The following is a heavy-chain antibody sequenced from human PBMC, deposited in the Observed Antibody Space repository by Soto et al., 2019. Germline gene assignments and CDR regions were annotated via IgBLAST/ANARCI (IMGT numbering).Heavy chain of an antibody. J-gene: IGHJ5*02. CDR2: LTLNIGNK. CDR3: ARLPPPSTFYMVRGVINNWFDP. Sequence: ASVKVSCKASGYTFTSYDINWVRQATGQGLEWMGWLTLNIGNKGFAQNFRGRFTLTRTLSISTAYLDLRSLSSDDTAVFYCARLPPPSTFYMVRGVINNWFDPWGQGTLVTVS. V-gene: IGHV1-8*01. D-gene: IGHD3-10*01. CDR1: GYTFTSYD.